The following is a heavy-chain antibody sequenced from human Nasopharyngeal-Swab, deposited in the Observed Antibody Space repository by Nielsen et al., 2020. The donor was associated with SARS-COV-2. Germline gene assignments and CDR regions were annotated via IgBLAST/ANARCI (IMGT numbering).Heavy chain of an antibody. D-gene: IGHD4-17*01. CDR1: GFTFSSYA. CDR2: IPYDGSTK. Sequence: GEYLKISCAASGFTFSSYAMHWVRQAPGKGLEWVAVIPYDGSTKYYADSVKGRFTISRDDSKNTLYLQMNSLRAEDTAVYYCARGGRDYGDYDGFDPWGQGTLVTVSS. CDR3: ARGGRDYGDYDGFDP. V-gene: IGHV3-30-3*01. J-gene: IGHJ5*02.